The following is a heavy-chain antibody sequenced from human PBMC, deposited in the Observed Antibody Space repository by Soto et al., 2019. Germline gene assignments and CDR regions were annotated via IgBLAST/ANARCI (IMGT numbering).Heavy chain of an antibody. CDR1: GFMFSAYA. CDR2: ISYDGTNK. J-gene: IGHJ4*01. V-gene: IGHV3-30*04. D-gene: IGHD6-19*01. CDR3: ARDPPPFTTGWYGVDF. Sequence: QVQLVESGGGVVQPGASLRLSCAASGFMFSAYAMLWVRQAPGKGLEWLAAISYDGTNKYYADSLKGRFTISRDNSKHELFLHMHSLRVEDKAVYYCARDPPPFTTGWYGVDFWGHGTLVTVSS.